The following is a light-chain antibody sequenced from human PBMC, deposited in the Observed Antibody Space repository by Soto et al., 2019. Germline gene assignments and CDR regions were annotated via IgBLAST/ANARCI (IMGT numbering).Light chain of an antibody. CDR2: EVD. V-gene: IGLV2-8*01. J-gene: IGLJ1*01. CDR1: SSDVGGYNY. CDR3: SSYVGSNNFPYV. Sequence: QSVLTQPPSASGSPGQSVTISCTGTSSDVGGYNYVSWYQHHPGKAPKLIIYEVDERPSGVPDRFSGSKSGNTASLTVSGLQAEVEADYYCSSYVGSNNFPYVFGTGTKVTVL.